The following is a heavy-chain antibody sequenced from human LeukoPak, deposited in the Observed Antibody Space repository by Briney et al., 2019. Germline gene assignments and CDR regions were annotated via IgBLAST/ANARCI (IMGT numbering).Heavy chain of an antibody. J-gene: IGHJ4*02. CDR2: IYSSGRT. D-gene: IGHD2-15*01. CDR3: ARKREGPATGIDY. Sequence: SETLSLTCTVSGVSIISTNSYWGWIRQSPRTGLEWIGNIYSSGRTYYNPSLKSRVTISIDMSENQFSLKLTSVTAADTAVYYCARKREGPATGIDYWGQGTPVTVSS. V-gene: IGHV4-39*07. CDR1: GVSIISTNSY.